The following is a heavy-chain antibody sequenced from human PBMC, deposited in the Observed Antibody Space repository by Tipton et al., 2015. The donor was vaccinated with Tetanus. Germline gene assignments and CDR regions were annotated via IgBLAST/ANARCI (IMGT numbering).Heavy chain of an antibody. CDR2: IYYSGST. J-gene: IGHJ4*02. D-gene: IGHD6-13*01. CDR3: ARDPYSSSREGY. Sequence: TLSLTCIVSGDSVSSSIYHWSWIRQPPGKGLEWIGHIYYSGSTNYNPSLKSRVTISVDTSKNQFSLKVSSVTAADTAVYCCARDPYSSSREGYWGQGTLVTVSA. CDR1: GDSVSSSIYH. V-gene: IGHV4-61*01.